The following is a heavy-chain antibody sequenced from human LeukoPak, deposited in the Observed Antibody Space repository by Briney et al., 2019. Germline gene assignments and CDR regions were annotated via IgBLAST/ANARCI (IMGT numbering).Heavy chain of an antibody. CDR1: GFTFSSYV. CDR3: AKDRRRTTVTMYDY. V-gene: IGHV3-23*01. CDR2: ISGSGDST. D-gene: IGHD4-17*01. J-gene: IGHJ4*02. Sequence: GGSLGLSCAASGFTFSSYVMSWVRQAPGKGLEWVSAISGSGDSTYYADSVKGRFTISRDNSKNTLYLQMNSLRAEDTAVYFCAKDRRRTTVTMYDYWGQGTLVTVSS.